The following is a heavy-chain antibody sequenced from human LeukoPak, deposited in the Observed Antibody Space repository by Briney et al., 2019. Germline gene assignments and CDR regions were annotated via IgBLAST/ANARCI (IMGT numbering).Heavy chain of an antibody. V-gene: IGHV3-21*01. D-gene: IGHD3-10*01. Sequence: KPGGSLILSCAASGFTFSSYSMNWARPAPGKGLEGVSSISSSSSYIYYADSVKGRFTISRDNAKNSLYLQMNSLRAEDTAVYYCARLYGSGTRRARSAYYFDYWGQGTLVTVSS. CDR3: ARLYGSGTRRARSAYYFDY. CDR2: ISSSSSYI. J-gene: IGHJ4*02. CDR1: GFTFSSYS.